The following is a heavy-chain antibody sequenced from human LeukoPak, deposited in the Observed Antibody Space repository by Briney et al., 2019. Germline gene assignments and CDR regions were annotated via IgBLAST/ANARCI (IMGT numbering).Heavy chain of an antibody. J-gene: IGHJ5*02. D-gene: IGHD3-10*01. Sequence: SETLSLTCGVSGGSISSSYWWSWVRQPPGKGLEWIGEIYHSGSTNYNPSLKSRVTISVDTSKNQFSLKLSSVTAADTAVYYCARRGPPRTLLRGVKSGWFDPWGQGTLVTVSS. V-gene: IGHV4-4*02. CDR1: GGSISSSYW. CDR2: IYHSGST. CDR3: ARRGPPRTLLRGVKSGWFDP.